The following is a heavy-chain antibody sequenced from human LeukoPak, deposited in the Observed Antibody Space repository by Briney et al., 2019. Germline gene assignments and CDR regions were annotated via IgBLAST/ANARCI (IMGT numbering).Heavy chain of an antibody. CDR3: ATAEATDDAFDI. V-gene: IGHV1-24*01. Sequence: GASVKVSCKVSGSTLTELPIYWVRQAPGRGLEWVGGFDPEDGDTMYTETVQGRVTITEDTSTETAYMELSSLRSEDTAVYYCATAEATDDAFDIWGQGTMVTVS. CDR2: FDPEDGDT. CDR1: GSTLTELP. J-gene: IGHJ3*02. D-gene: IGHD2-21*02.